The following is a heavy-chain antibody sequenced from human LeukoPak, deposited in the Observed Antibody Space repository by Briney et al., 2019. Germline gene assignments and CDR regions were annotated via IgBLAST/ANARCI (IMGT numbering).Heavy chain of an antibody. V-gene: IGHV4-4*07. CDR2: IYISGTT. CDR1: GGSISNYY. J-gene: IGHJ4*02. CDR3: ARGVITSRFLDY. D-gene: IGHD3-3*01. Sequence: PSETLSLTCSVSGGSISNYYWSWIRQPAGKGLEWIGRIYISGTTNYNPSLKSRVTMSVDTSKNQLSLKLSSVTAADTAVYYCARGVITSRFLDYWGQGTLVTVSS.